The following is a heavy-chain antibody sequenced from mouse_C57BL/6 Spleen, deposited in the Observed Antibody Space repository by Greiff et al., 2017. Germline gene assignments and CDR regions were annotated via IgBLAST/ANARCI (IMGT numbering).Heavy chain of an antibody. CDR1: GFSLTSYG. CDR2: IWSGGST. D-gene: IGHD1-1*01. Sequence: VQVVESGPGLVQPSQSLSITCTVSGFSLTSYGVHWVRQSPGKGLEWLGVIWSGGSTDYNAAFISRLSISKDNSKSQVFFKMNSLQADDTAIYYCARNTVITTVVAPYFDVWGTGTTVTVSS. CDR3: ARNTVITTVVAPYFDV. V-gene: IGHV2-2*01. J-gene: IGHJ1*03.